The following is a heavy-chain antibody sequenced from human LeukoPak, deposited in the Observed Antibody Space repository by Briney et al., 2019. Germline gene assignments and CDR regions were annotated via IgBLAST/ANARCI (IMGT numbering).Heavy chain of an antibody. V-gene: IGHV3-30*02. Sequence: GGSLRLSCAASGFTFSSYGMHWVRQAPGKGLEGVAFIRYDGSNKYYADSVKGRFTISRDNSKNTLYLQMNSLRAEDTAVYYCAKDATVNDAFDIWGQGTMVTVSS. D-gene: IGHD4-17*01. CDR3: AKDATVNDAFDI. CDR1: GFTFSSYG. CDR2: IRYDGSNK. J-gene: IGHJ3*02.